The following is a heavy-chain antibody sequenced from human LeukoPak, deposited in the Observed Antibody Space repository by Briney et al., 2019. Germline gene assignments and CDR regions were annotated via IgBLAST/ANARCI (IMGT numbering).Heavy chain of an antibody. Sequence: GKGLEWVAFIRYDGSNKYYTDSVKGRFTISRDNSKNTLYLQMNSLRAEDTAVYYCARVAVAAREYFDYWGQGTLVTVSS. CDR2: IRYDGSNK. D-gene: IGHD6-19*01. J-gene: IGHJ4*02. CDR3: ARVAVAAREYFDY. V-gene: IGHV3-30*02.